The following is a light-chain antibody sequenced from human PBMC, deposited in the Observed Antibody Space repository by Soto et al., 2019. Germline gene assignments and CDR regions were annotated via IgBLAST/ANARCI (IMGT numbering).Light chain of an antibody. CDR3: LQYGGLPRK. J-gene: IGKJ1*01. CDR2: GAS. Sequence: EIVLTQSPGTLSLSPGERATLSCRATQSVSSNYLAWYQQKSGQAPRLLIYGASSRATGIPDRFSGGGSGTDFTLTITRLEPEDFAVYFCLQYGGLPRKFGQGTKV. V-gene: IGKV3-20*01. CDR1: QSVSSNY.